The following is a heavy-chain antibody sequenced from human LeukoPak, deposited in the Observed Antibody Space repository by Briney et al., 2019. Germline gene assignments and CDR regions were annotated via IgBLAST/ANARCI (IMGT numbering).Heavy chain of an antibody. D-gene: IGHD6-13*01. J-gene: IGHJ4*02. CDR2: IKQDGGEI. CDR1: GFTFSTYW. CDR3: AREWAPPGIGRYYFDH. V-gene: IGHV3-7*01. Sequence: GGSLRLSCAASGFTFSTYWMTWVCQAPGKGLEWVANIKQDGGEIYYVDSVKGRFTISRDNAKNSLYLQMNSLRAEDTAEYFCAREWAPPGIGRYYFDHWGQGTLVTVSS.